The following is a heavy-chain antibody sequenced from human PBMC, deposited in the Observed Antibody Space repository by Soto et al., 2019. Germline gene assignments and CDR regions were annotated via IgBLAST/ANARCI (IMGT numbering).Heavy chain of an antibody. J-gene: IGHJ6*02. Sequence: QVQLVQSGAEVKKPGSSVKVSCKASGGTFSSYAISWVRQAPGQGLEWMGGIIPIFGTANYAQKFQGRVTITADESTSTAYMELSSLRSEDTAVYYCASHGITGTWVYYYGMDGWGHGTTVTVSS. CDR1: GGTFSSYA. V-gene: IGHV1-69*12. CDR2: IIPIFGTA. D-gene: IGHD1-7*01. CDR3: ASHGITGTWVYYYGMDG.